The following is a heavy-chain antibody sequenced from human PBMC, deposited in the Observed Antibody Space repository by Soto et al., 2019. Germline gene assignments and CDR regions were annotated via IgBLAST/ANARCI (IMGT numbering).Heavy chain of an antibody. CDR3: AKVSSTVTTINWFDP. CDR2: ISGSGDST. D-gene: IGHD4-4*01. Sequence: GGSLRLSCAASGFTFSTYAMSWVRQAPGKGLEWVSSISGSGDSTYYADSVKGRFTISRDNSQNTVYLQMNNLRAEDTAVYYCAKVSSTVTTINWFDPWGQGTLVTVSS. V-gene: IGHV3-23*01. CDR1: GFTFSTYA. J-gene: IGHJ5*02.